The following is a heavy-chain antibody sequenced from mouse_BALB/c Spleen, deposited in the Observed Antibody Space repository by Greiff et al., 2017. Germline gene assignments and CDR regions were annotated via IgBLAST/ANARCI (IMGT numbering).Heavy chain of an antibody. Sequence: QVQLQQSGADLAKPGASVKMSCKASGYTFTSYWMHWVKQRPGQGLEWIGYINPSTGYTEYNQKFKDKATLTADKSSSTAYMQLSSLTSEDSAVYYCARRDYDDDEENYFDYWGQGTTRTVSS. CDR1: GYTFTSYW. J-gene: IGHJ2*01. CDR3: ARRDYDDDEENYFDY. V-gene: IGHV1-7*01. CDR2: INPSTGYT. D-gene: IGHD2-4*01.